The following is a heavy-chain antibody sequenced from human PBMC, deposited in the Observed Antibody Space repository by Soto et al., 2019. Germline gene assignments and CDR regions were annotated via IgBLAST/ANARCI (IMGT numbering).Heavy chain of an antibody. CDR3: ARNDFWSGYYVWFDP. CDR1: GDSVSSNSAA. Sequence: LTCAISGDSVSSNSAACNLIRQSPSRVLEWLGRTYYRSKCYNDYAVSVKSRITINPDTSKNQFSLQLNSVTPEDTAVYYCARNDFWSGYYVWFDPWGQGTLVTVSS. J-gene: IGHJ5*02. CDR2: TYYRSKCYN. D-gene: IGHD3-3*01. V-gene: IGHV6-1*01.